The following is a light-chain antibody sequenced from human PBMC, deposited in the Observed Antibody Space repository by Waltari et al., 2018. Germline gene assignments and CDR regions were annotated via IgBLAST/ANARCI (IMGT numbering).Light chain of an antibody. Sequence: QSALTQPPSASGSPGQSATITCTGTGSGGAVSWYQQQPGKAPKLMIYEVSKRPSGVPDRFSGSKSGNTASLTVSGLQAEDEGDYYCSSDAVSNNFYDFGSGTKVTVL. J-gene: IGLJ1*01. CDR2: EVS. CDR1: GSGGA. V-gene: IGLV2-8*01. CDR3: SSDAVSNNFYD.